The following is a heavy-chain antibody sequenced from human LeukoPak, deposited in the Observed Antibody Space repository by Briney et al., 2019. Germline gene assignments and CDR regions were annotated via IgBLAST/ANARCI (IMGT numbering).Heavy chain of an antibody. CDR1: GGSVSSGSYY. V-gene: IGHV4-61*01. J-gene: IGHJ4*02. D-gene: IGHD3-9*01. Sequence: SKTLSLTCTVSGGSVSSGSYYWSWIRQPPGKGLEWIGYIYYSGSTNYNPSLKSRVTISVDTSKNQFSLKLSSVTAADTAVYYCARADILTGYPSVYWGQGTLVTVSS. CDR2: IYYSGST. CDR3: ARADILTGYPSVY.